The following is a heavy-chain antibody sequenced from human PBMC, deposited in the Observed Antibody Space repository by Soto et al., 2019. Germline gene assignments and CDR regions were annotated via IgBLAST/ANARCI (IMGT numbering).Heavy chain of an antibody. Sequence: SQTLSLTCAISGDSVSSNSAACNWIRQSPSRGLEWLGRTYYRSKWYNDYAVSVKSRITINPDTSKNQFSLQLNSVTPEDTAVYDCARDREGLTGDAMDYWGQGTLVTVSS. D-gene: IGHD7-27*01. CDR1: GDSVSSNSAA. V-gene: IGHV6-1*01. J-gene: IGHJ4*02. CDR2: TYYRSKWYN. CDR3: ARDREGLTGDAMDY.